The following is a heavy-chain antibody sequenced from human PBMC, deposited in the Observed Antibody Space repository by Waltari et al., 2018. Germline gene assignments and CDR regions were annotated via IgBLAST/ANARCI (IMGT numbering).Heavy chain of an antibody. CDR2: INHSGST. CDR1: GGSFSGYY. Sequence: QVQLQQWGAGLLKPSETLSLTCAVYGGSFSGYYWSWIRQPPGKGLEWIGEINHSGSTNYNPSLKSRVTISVDTSKNQVSLKLSSVTAADTAVYYCARDGIYCSGGSCYSFDYWGQGTLVTVSS. J-gene: IGHJ4*02. V-gene: IGHV4-34*01. D-gene: IGHD2-15*01. CDR3: ARDGIYCSGGSCYSFDY.